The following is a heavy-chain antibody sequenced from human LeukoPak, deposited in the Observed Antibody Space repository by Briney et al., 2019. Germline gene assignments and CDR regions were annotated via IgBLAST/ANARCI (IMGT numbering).Heavy chain of an antibody. J-gene: IGHJ6*03. Sequence: GGSLRLSCAASGFTVSSNYMSWVRQAPGKGLEWVSVIYSGGSTYYADFVKGRFTISRDNSKNTLYLQMNSLRAEDTAVYYCASPGEHYYYMDVWGKGTTVTVSS. V-gene: IGHV3-53*01. D-gene: IGHD1-26*01. CDR2: IYSGGST. CDR3: ASPGEHYYYMDV. CDR1: GFTVSSNY.